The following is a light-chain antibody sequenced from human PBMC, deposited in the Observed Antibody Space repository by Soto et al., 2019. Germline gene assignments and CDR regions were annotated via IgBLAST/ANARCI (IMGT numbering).Light chain of an antibody. V-gene: IGKV3-20*01. CDR2: GAS. J-gene: IGKJ4*01. CDR1: QSVSSSY. Sequence: ESVLTQSPGALSLSPGERATLSCRASQSVSSSYLAWYQQKPGQAPRLLIYGASSRATGIPDRFSGSGSGTDFTLTISRLEPEEFAVYYCQQYGSSPTFGGGTK. CDR3: QQYGSSPT.